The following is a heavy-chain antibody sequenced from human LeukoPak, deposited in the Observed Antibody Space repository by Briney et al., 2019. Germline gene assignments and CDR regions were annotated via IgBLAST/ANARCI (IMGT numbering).Heavy chain of an antibody. CDR1: GFTFTGYR. J-gene: IGHJ4*02. CDR3: ARALGYCGTTGCYTGGFEY. D-gene: IGHD2-2*02. Sequence: GGSLRLSCAPSGFTFTGYRMTWVRQAPGKGLEWVANIRLDGSETYYVDSVKGRFTISRDNAKNSQYLQMNSLRVEDTAVYYCARALGYCGTTGCYTGGFEYWGQGTLVTVSS. CDR2: IRLDGSET. V-gene: IGHV3-7*04.